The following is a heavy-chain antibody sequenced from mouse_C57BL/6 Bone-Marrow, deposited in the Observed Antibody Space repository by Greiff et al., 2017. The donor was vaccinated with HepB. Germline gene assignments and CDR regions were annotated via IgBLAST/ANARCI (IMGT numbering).Heavy chain of an antibody. J-gene: IGHJ1*03. CDR1: GFTFSDYY. CDR3: ARHCNYWYFDV. Sequence: EVNVVESGGGLVKPGGSLKLSCAASGFTFSDYYMYWVRQTPEKRLEWVAYISNGGGSTYYPDTVKGRFTISRDNAKNTLYLQMSRLKSEDTAMYYCARHCNYWYFDVWGTGTTVTVSS. V-gene: IGHV5-12*01. CDR2: ISNGGGST.